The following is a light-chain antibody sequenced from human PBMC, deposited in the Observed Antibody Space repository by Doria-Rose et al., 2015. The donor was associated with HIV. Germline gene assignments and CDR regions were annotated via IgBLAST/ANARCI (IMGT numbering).Light chain of an antibody. V-gene: IGKV3-20*01. J-gene: IGKJ1*01. CDR1: QSFSSTY. CDR3: HQYGTSWT. Sequence: TQSPGTLSLSPGARATLSCRASQSFSSTYLAWYQQQPGQAPSLLIYDGSTRATGISDRFSASGSWTDFTLTINRLEPEDFALYYCHQYGTSWTFGQGTKVEI. CDR2: DGS.